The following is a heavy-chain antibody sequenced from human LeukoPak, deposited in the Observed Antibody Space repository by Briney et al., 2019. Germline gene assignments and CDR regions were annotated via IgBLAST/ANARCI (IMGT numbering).Heavy chain of an antibody. CDR2: IYYSGST. CDR1: GGSISSYY. Sequence: SETLSLTCTVSGGSISSYYWSWLRQPPGEGLEWVGYIYYSGSTNYNPSLKSRVTISVDTSKNQFSLKLSSVTAADTAVYYCARGLAVAGTPPFDYWGQGTLVTVSS. D-gene: IGHD6-19*01. J-gene: IGHJ4*02. CDR3: ARGLAVAGTPPFDY. V-gene: IGHV4-59*01.